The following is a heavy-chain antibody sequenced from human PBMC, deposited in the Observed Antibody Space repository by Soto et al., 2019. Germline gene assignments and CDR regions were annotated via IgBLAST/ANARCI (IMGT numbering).Heavy chain of an antibody. CDR2: INYNSGSV. CDR1: GFTFDVYA. V-gene: IGHV3-9*01. Sequence: EVQLVESGGGWVQPGRSLRLSCAASGFTFDVYAMHWVRQAPGKGLEWVSGINYNSGSVGYADSVKGRFTISRDNAKNSLHLQMNSLRAEDTAVYYCARSFGMAGRYFYYYGLDVWGQGTTVTVSS. D-gene: IGHD6-13*01. J-gene: IGHJ6*02. CDR3: ARSFGMAGRYFYYYGLDV.